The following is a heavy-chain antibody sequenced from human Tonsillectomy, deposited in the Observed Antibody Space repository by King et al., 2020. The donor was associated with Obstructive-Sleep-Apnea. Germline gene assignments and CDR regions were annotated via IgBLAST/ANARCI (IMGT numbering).Heavy chain of an antibody. V-gene: IGHV4-31*03. CDR2: IAHSGNS. CDR3: VRDNSSGWYHFFDY. CDR1: GGSLSSGSYY. J-gene: IGHJ4*02. D-gene: IGHD6-19*01. Sequence: QLQESGPGLVKPSQTLSLTCTVSGGSLSSGSYYCTWIRQHPRKGLEWIGYIAHSGNSYYNPSLKSRVSISGDTSKNQFSLKLSSVTAADTAVYYCVRDNSSGWYHFFDYWGQGIVVAVSS.